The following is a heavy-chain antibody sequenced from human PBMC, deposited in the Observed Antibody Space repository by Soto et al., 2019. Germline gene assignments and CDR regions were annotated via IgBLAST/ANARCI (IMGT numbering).Heavy chain of an antibody. Sequence: QVQLVESGGGVVQPGRSLRLSCAASGFTFSSYGIHWVRQAPGKGLEWVAVISYDGSNRYYADSVKGRITISRDNSKNTLYLQMNSLRAEDTAVYYCAKGGHYDSSGYLGWLDYWGQGTLVTVSS. D-gene: IGHD3-22*01. J-gene: IGHJ4*02. CDR3: AKGGHYDSSGYLGWLDY. V-gene: IGHV3-30*18. CDR1: GFTFSSYG. CDR2: ISYDGSNR.